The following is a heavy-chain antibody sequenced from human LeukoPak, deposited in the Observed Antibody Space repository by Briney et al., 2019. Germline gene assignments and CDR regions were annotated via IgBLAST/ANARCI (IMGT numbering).Heavy chain of an antibody. Sequence: GGSLRLSCVASGFTFTTYGMNWVRQAPGKGLEWVSGITGSGGRTYYADSVKGRFTIYRDNSKNTLYLQMNSLRAEDTAVYYCARDGDWGRYDHWGQGTLVIVSS. D-gene: IGHD7-27*01. V-gene: IGHV3-23*01. CDR3: ARDGDWGRYDH. CDR1: GFTFTTYG. J-gene: IGHJ4*02. CDR2: ITGSGGRT.